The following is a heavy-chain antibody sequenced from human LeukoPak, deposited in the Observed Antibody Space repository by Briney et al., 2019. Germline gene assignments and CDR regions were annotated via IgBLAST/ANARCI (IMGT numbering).Heavy chain of an antibody. CDR2: INPNSGGT. CDR3: ARYYYDSSGYYYRAEWYFDY. Sequence: ASVTVSCKASGYTFTGYYMHWVRQAPGQGLEWMGRINPNSGGTNYAQKFQGRVTMTRDTSISTAYMELSRLRSDDTAVYYCARYYYDSSGYYYRAEWYFDYWGQGTLVTVSS. CDR1: GYTFTGYY. J-gene: IGHJ4*02. D-gene: IGHD3-22*01. V-gene: IGHV1-2*06.